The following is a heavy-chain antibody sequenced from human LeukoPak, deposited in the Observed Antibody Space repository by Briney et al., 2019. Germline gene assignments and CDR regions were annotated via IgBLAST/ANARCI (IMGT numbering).Heavy chain of an antibody. CDR1: GYTFTSYG. J-gene: IGHJ4*01. Sequence: GASVKVSCKASGYTFTSYGISWVQQAPGQGLEWMGWISAYNGNTNYAQKLQGRVTMTTDTSTSTAYMELRSLRSDDTAVYYCARDWGSSWSYYFDYWGQEPWSPSPQ. CDR3: ARDWGSSWSYYFDY. V-gene: IGHV1-18*01. CDR2: ISAYNGNT. D-gene: IGHD6-13*01.